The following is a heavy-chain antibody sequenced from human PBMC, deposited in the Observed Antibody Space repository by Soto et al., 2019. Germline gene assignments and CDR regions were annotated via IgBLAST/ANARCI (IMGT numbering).Heavy chain of an antibody. CDR1: GFIFDDYA. V-gene: IGHV3-9*01. D-gene: IGHD3-3*01. J-gene: IGHJ4*02. Sequence: GGSLRLSFLASGFIFDDYAIHWVRQVAGKGLEWVSGIDWNRATVGYADSVKGRFTLSRDNARNSVVLQMNSLRPEDTAVYYCVKDVGSRHYDFTNFDSWGQGTLVTVSS. CDR2: IDWNRATV. CDR3: VKDVGSRHYDFTNFDS.